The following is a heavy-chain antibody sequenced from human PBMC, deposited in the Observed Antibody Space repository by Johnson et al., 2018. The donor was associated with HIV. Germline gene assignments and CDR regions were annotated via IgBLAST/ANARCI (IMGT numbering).Heavy chain of an antibody. Sequence: VQLVESGGGVVQPGGSLTLSCVGSGFTFSSYGMHWVRQAPGKGLEWVSYISSSGSTIYYADSVKGRFIISRDDSKDTLHLHMNSLRPEDTAVYFCAREGNWNPTYGFDVWGQGTIANVSS. CDR2: ISSSGSTI. CDR1: GFTFSSYG. CDR3: AREGNWNPTYGFDV. J-gene: IGHJ3*01. D-gene: IGHD1-1*01. V-gene: IGHV3-48*01.